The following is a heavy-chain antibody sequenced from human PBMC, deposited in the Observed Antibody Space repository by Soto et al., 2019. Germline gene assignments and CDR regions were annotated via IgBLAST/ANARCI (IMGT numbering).Heavy chain of an antibody. CDR2: FYSVGST. CDR3: ARDLRSSPTSTYYDYGMDV. D-gene: IGHD6-13*01. Sequence: PSETLSLTCTVSGASVSRGHYYWTWIRQPPGKGLEWIGYFYSVGSTDYNPSLKSRVTISLDTSKNQFSLKLSSVTAADTAVYYCARDLRSSPTSTYYDYGMDVWGQGTTVTVSS. J-gene: IGHJ6*02. CDR1: GASVSRGHYY. V-gene: IGHV4-61*01.